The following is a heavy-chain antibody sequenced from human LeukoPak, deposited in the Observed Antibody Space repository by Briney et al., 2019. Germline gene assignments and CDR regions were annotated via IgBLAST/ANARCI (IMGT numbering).Heavy chain of an antibody. CDR3: ARDRYSGSYDLDY. Sequence: GGSLRLSCAASGFTFDDYAMHWVRQAPGKGLEWVSGISWNSGSIGYADSVKGRFTISRDNAKNSLYLQMNSLRAEDTAVYYCARDRYSGSYDLDYWGQGTLVTVSS. CDR1: GFTFDDYA. D-gene: IGHD1-26*01. V-gene: IGHV3-9*01. J-gene: IGHJ4*02. CDR2: ISWNSGSI.